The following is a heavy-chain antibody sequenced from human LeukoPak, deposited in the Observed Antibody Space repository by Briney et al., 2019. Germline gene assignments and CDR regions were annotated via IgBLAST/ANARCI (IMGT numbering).Heavy chain of an antibody. CDR1: GGTFSIYA. D-gene: IGHD2-15*01. V-gene: IGHV1-69*13. Sequence: ASVTVSCKASGGTFSIYAISWVRQAPGQGLEWMGGFIPFFGAANYAQKFQGRVTITADESTSTAYMELSSLRSEDTAVYYCASGGVVVVVAATPDLQYYYYYGMDVWGKGTTVTVSS. CDR3: ASGGVVVVVAATPDLQYYYYYGMDV. J-gene: IGHJ6*04. CDR2: FIPFFGAA.